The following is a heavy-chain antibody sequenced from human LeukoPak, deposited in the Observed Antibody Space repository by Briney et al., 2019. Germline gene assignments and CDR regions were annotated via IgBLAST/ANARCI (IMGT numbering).Heavy chain of an antibody. V-gene: IGHV3-33*01. CDR3: ARGPSIAARYDAFDI. D-gene: IGHD6-6*01. J-gene: IGHJ3*02. CDR1: GFTFSNYG. Sequence: GRSLTLSCAASGFTFSNYGMHWVRQAPGKGLEWVAVIWYDGSDKYYADSVKGRLTISRDNARNSLYLQVISLRAEDTAVYYCARGPSIAARYDAFDIWGQGTMVTVSS. CDR2: IWYDGSDK.